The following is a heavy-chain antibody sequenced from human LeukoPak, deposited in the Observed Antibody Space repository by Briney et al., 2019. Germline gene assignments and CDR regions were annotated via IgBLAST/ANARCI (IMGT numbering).Heavy chain of an antibody. D-gene: IGHD3-22*01. CDR1: GGSFSGYY. CDR3: ASSMYYDSSGYYSGYYYYYYGMDV. J-gene: IGHJ6*02. Sequence: SETLSLTCAVYGGSFSGYYWSWIRQPPGKGLEWIGYIYYSGSTNYNPSLKSRVTISVDTSKNQFSLKLSSVTAADTAVYYCASSMYYDSSGYYSGYYYYYYGMDVWGQGTTVTVSS. CDR2: IYYSGST. V-gene: IGHV4-59*01.